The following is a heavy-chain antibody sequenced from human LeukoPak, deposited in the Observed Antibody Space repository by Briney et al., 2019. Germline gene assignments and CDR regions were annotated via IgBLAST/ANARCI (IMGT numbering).Heavy chain of an antibody. V-gene: IGHV3-48*02. CDR3: ARVLLRSRLGSWFDP. D-gene: IGHD2-21*01. CDR2: ISSSSTII. Sequence: GGSLRLSCVASGFTFSVYNMNWVRQALGKGLEWVSYISSSSTIIYYAGSEERRFTISRDNAKSSLYLQMNRLREEDTAVYYCARVLLRSRLGSWFDPWGKETLVTVS. CDR1: GFTFSVYN. J-gene: IGHJ5*02.